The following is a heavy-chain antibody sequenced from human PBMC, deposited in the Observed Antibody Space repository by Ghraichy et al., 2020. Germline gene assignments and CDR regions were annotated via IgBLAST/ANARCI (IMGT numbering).Heavy chain of an antibody. V-gene: IGHV3-23*01. Sequence: GGSLRLSCAASGFTFSTYAMSWVRQAPGKGLEWVSSITGSGGSTDYADSVKGRITISRDNSKDTLYMQIDSLRGEDTAVYFCAKGAAVSGSGRYYFEYWGQGSLVTVSS. J-gene: IGHJ4*02. D-gene: IGHD6-19*01. CDR3: AKGAAVSGSGRYYFEY. CDR1: GFTFSTYA. CDR2: ITGSGGST.